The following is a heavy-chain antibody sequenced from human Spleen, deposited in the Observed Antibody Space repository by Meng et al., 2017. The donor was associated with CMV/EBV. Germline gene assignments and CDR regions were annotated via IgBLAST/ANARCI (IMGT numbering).Heavy chain of an antibody. J-gene: IGHJ3*02. D-gene: IGHD4-17*01. CDR1: GITLSNYE. CDR2: ISSSNNT. CDR3: ATSRFHGDFTDAVNI. Sequence: SCAGSGITLSNYEMNWVRQAPGKGLEWVSHISSSNNTYYADPVRGRFTISRDNARNSLYLQLNSLRPEDTAVYYCATSRFHGDFTDAVNIWGQGTLVTVSS. V-gene: IGHV3-48*03.